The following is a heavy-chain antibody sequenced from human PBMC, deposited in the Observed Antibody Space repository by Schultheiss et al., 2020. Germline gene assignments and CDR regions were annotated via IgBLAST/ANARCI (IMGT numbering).Heavy chain of an antibody. CDR2: INHSGST. CDR1: GGSISSSSYY. CDR3: ARHDETVITTFYFDY. Sequence: SETLSLTCTVSGGSISSSSYYWGWIRQPPGKGLEWIGEINHSGSTNYNPSLKSRVTISVDTSKNQFSLKLSSVTAADTAVYYCARHDETVITTFYFDYWGQGTLVTVSS. D-gene: IGHD3-22*01. V-gene: IGHV4-39*01. J-gene: IGHJ4*02.